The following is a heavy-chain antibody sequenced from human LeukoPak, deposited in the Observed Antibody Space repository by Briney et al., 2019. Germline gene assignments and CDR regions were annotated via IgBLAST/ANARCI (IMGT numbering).Heavy chain of an antibody. V-gene: IGHV3-74*01. CDR1: GFTFSNYW. J-gene: IGHJ6*03. D-gene: IGHD1-26*01. CDR2: INSDGSST. CDR3: ARVTSGSHFGYYYYYMDV. Sequence: QSGGSLRLSCAASGFTFSNYWMHWVRQAPGKGLVWVSRINSDGSSTSYADSVKGRFTISRDNAKNTLYLQMNSLRAEDTAVYYCARVTSGSHFGYYYYYMDVWGKGTTVTVSS.